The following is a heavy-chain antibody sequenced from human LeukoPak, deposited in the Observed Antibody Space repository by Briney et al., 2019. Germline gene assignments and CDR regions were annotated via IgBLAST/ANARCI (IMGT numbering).Heavy chain of an antibody. CDR2: IYYSGST. CDR1: GGSISDYY. V-gene: IGHV4-59*08. D-gene: IGHD3-10*01. J-gene: IGHJ3*02. Sequence: SETLSFTCTVSGGSISDYYWNWIRQPPGKGLEWIGHIYYSGSTKYDLSLESRVSISVDTSKNQFFLKLSSVTAADTAVYYCAANLWSGAFDIWGQGTMVTVSS. CDR3: AANLWSGAFDI.